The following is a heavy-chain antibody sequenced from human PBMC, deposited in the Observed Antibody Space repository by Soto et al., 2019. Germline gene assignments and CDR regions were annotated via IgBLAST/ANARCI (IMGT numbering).Heavy chain of an antibody. J-gene: IGHJ6*02. Sequence: QVTLKESGPVLVKPTETLTLTCTVSGFSLSNARMGVSWIRQPPGKALEWLAHIFSNDEKSYSTSLKSRLTISKDTSKSQVVVTMTNMDPVDTATYYCARFIGYCSGGSCAYYYYGMDVWGQGTTVTVSS. CDR2: IFSNDEK. D-gene: IGHD2-15*01. CDR3: ARFIGYCSGGSCAYYYYGMDV. V-gene: IGHV2-26*01. CDR1: GFSLSNARMG.